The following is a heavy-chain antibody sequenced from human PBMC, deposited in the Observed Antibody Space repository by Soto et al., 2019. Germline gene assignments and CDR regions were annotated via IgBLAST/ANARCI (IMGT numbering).Heavy chain of an antibody. CDR3: TRLSFEHVASFSYRMDC. V-gene: IGHV3-74*01. CDR1: GFTFSTYW. J-gene: IGHJ6*02. CDR2: MKSDGTIT. D-gene: IGHD1-26*01. Sequence: DVQLVESGGTLVQPGGSLRLSCAASGFTFSTYWMNWVRQVPGKGLVWLAGMKSDGTITNYADSVKGRFTISRDNVKNTLSLQMVGLRGKDTSVYECTRLSFEHVASFSYRMDCWARATTVTVPS.